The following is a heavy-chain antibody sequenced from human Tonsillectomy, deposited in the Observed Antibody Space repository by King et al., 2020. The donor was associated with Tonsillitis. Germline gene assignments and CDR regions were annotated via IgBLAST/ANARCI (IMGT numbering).Heavy chain of an antibody. CDR3: ARDRDGYILPFDY. D-gene: IGHD5-24*01. J-gene: IGHJ4*02. Sequence: VQLVESGAEVRKPGASVKVSCKASGYPFSTYHIHWVRQAPGQGLEWMGIINPSGDNTYYAQKFQDRVTMTSDTSTSTVYMDLNSLSSEDTAIYYCARDRDGYILPFDYWGQGTLVTVSS. V-gene: IGHV1-46*01. CDR2: INPSGDNT. CDR1: GYPFSTYH.